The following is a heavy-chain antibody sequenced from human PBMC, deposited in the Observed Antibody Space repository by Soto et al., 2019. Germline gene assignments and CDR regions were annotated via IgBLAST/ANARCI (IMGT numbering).Heavy chain of an antibody. D-gene: IGHD2-15*01. Sequence: QVQLVQSGAEVKKPGASVKVSCKASGYTFSSYYMHWVRQAPGQGLEWMGIINPSGSTSYAQKFQGRVTMTRDTSTSTVYMELSSLRSEDTVVYYGARVYCSGGSCYRIDYRGQGTLVTVSS. CDR2: INPSGST. CDR1: GYTFSSYY. CDR3: ARVYCSGGSCYRIDY. J-gene: IGHJ4*02. V-gene: IGHV1-46*01.